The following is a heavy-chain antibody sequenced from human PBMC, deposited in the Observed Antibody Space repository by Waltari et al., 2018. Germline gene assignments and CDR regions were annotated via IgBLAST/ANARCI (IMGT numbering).Heavy chain of an antibody. Sequence: QVQLVESGGGVVQPGRSQRLSCAASGFAFDTHAMHWVRQAPGKGLEWVARIWNDGSHEYYADSVKGRLTISRDNSKNTVYLQMSSLRGDDTAMYYCVTDPPYSGWSFAHWGQGTLVTVSS. D-gene: IGHD6-19*01. CDR1: GFAFDTHA. J-gene: IGHJ4*02. V-gene: IGHV3-33*03. CDR3: VTDPPYSGWSFAH. CDR2: IWNDGSHE.